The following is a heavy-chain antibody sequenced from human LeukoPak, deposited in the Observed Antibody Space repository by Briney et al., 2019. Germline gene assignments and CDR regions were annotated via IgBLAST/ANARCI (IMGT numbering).Heavy chain of an antibody. J-gene: IGHJ4*02. CDR3: ARLSPSSWLDY. Sequence: SGTLSLTCAVSGGSISSSNWWSWVRQPPGKGLEWIGEIYHSGSTNYNPSLKGRVTISVDKSKNQFSLKLSSVTAADTAVYYCARLSPSSWLDYWGQGTLVTVSS. D-gene: IGHD6-13*01. V-gene: IGHV4-4*02. CDR2: IYHSGST. CDR1: GGSISSSNW.